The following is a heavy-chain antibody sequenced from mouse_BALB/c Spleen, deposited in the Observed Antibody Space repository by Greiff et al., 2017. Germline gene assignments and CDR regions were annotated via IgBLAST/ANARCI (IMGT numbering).Heavy chain of an antibody. CDR2: INPSTGYT. CDR1: GYTFTSYW. Sequence: QVQLQQSGAELAKPGASVKMSCKASGYTFTSYWMHWVKQRPGQGLEWIGYINPSTGYTEYNQKFKDKATLTADKSSSTAYMQLSSLTSEDSAVYYCARDYYGSSDYWGQGTTLTVSS. CDR3: ARDYYGSSDY. V-gene: IGHV1-7*01. D-gene: IGHD1-1*01. J-gene: IGHJ2*01.